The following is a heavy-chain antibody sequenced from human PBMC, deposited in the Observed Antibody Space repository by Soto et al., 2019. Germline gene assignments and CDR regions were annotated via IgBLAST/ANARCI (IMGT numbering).Heavy chain of an antibody. Sequence: ASVKVSCKASGYTFTSYAMHWVRQAPGQRLEWMGWINAGNGNTKYSQKFQGRVTITRDTSASTAYMELSSLRSEDTAVYYCARSQYCSGGSCYSYSYGMYARAQRSAVTVS. V-gene: IGHV1-3*01. D-gene: IGHD2-15*01. J-gene: IGHJ6*02. CDR3: ARSQYCSGGSCYSYSYGMYA. CDR1: GYTFTSYA. CDR2: INAGNGNT.